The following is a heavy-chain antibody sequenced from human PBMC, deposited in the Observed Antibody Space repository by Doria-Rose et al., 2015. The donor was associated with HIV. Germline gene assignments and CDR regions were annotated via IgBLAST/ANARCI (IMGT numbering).Heavy chain of an antibody. CDR3: ARDLGIQLWLGY. Sequence: SGGSISSSNWWRWVRQPPGKGLEWIGQIYHSGNTNYSPSLKSRVTISADKPKNQFSLKLTSVTAADTAVYYCARDLGIQLWLGYWGQGTLVTVSS. J-gene: IGHJ4*02. CDR1: GGSISSSNW. D-gene: IGHD5-18*01. CDR2: IYHSGNT. V-gene: IGHV4-4*02.